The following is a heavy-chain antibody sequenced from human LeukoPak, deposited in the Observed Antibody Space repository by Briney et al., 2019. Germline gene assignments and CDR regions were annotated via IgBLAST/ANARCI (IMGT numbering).Heavy chain of an antibody. CDR1: GCSFSTYA. CDR3: AREIVGSGSYPDY. Sequence: PGGSLRLSCAASGCSFSTYAMHWVRQAPGKGLEWVALIWHDASHTFYTDSVKGRFTISRDNSKNTVYLQMNSLGGEDTAVYYCAREIVGSGSYPDYWGQGTLVTVSS. D-gene: IGHD3-10*01. V-gene: IGHV3-33*01. J-gene: IGHJ4*02. CDR2: IWHDASHT.